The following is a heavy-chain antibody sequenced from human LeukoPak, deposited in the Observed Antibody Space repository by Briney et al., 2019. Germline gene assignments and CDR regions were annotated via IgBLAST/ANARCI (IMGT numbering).Heavy chain of an antibody. CDR2: IRYDGSNK. CDR1: GFTFSSYG. CDR3: AKDGYCSGGSCYSWNYYYYGMDV. V-gene: IGHV3-30*02. D-gene: IGHD2-15*01. Sequence: GGSLRLSCAASGFTFSSYGMHWVRQAPGKGLEWVAFIRYDGSNKYYADSVKGRFTISRDNSNNTPYLQMNSLRAEDTAVYYCAKDGYCSGGSCYSWNYYYYGMDVWGQGTTVTVSS. J-gene: IGHJ6*02.